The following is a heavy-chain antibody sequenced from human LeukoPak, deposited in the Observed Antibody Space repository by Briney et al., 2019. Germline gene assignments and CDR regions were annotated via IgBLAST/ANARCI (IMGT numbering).Heavy chain of an antibody. CDR3: AKEGDDYVLDH. CDR1: GFSFIDYG. J-gene: IGHJ4*02. V-gene: IGHV3-30*18. CDR2: ISYDGSNA. D-gene: IGHD4-17*01. Sequence: GGSLRLSCAASGFSFIDYGMHSVRQVPGKGLEWVAIISYDGSNAYYADSMKGRFTISRDNSKNTVSLQIINMRREDTALYYCAKEGDDYVLDHWGQGTLVTVSA.